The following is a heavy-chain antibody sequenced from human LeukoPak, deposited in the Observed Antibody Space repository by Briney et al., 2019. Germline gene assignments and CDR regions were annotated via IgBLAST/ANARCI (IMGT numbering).Heavy chain of an antibody. CDR1: GFTFSTYW. CDR3: ARGEGYYDFWSGSLGGYMDV. D-gene: IGHD3-3*01. V-gene: IGHV3-74*01. J-gene: IGHJ6*03. Sequence: AESLSLSCAPSGFTFSTYWMHCVRQAPGKGLVWVSRINSDGSSTSYADSVKGRFTISRDNAKNTLYLQMNSLRAEDTAVYYCARGEGYYDFWSGSLGGYMDVWGKGTTVTVSS. CDR2: INSDGSST.